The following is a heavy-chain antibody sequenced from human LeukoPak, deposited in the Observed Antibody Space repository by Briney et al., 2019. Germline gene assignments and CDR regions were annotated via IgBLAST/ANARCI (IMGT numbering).Heavy chain of an antibody. CDR1: GGTFISYA. Sequence: SVKVSCKASGGTFISYAISWVRQAPGQGLEWMGRIIPIFGTANYAQKFQGRVTITTDESTSTAYMELSSLRSEDPAVYYCARDRDDYLSVNWFDPWGQGTLVTVSS. CDR3: ARDRDDYLSVNWFDP. V-gene: IGHV1-69*05. J-gene: IGHJ5*02. D-gene: IGHD4-11*01. CDR2: IIPIFGTA.